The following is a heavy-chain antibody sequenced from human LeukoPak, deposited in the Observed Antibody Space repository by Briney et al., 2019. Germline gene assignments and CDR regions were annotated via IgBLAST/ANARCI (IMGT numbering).Heavy chain of an antibody. Sequence: WRALRRSWAASGLSFRSYAMLWVRQGPGKGPERAAVLSYEGSNKYYADSVKGRFTISRDNSKNTLYLQMNSLRAEDTAVYYCARDSVLRFLEWLSTWNGMDVWGQGTTVTVSS. CDR1: GLSFRSYA. D-gene: IGHD3-3*01. CDR2: LSYEGSNK. J-gene: IGHJ6*02. V-gene: IGHV3-30-3*01. CDR3: ARDSVLRFLEWLSTWNGMDV.